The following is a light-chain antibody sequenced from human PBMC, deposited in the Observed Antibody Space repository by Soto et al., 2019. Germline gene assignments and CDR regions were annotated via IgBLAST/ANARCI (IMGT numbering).Light chain of an antibody. CDR2: VNS. CDR3: QSYDSRLSGSV. CDR1: SSNIGAGYD. V-gene: IGLV1-40*01. J-gene: IGLJ2*01. Sequence: QSVLTQPPSVSGARGQRVTISCTGSSSNIGAGYDVHWYQQLPGTAPKLLIYVNSNRPSGVPDRFSGSKSGTSASLAITGLQAEDEADYYCQSYDSRLSGSVFGGGTKLTVL.